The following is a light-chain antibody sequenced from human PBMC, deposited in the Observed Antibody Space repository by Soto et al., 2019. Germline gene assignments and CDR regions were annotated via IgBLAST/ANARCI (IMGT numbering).Light chain of an antibody. J-gene: IGKJ4*01. CDR1: QSDTIY. V-gene: IGKV3-15*01. CDR3: QQYNNWPLT. CDR2: SAS. Sequence: EIVMTQSAATLSVSPGERSTLAFRASQSDTIYLAWYQQKPGQAPRLLIYSASTRATGIPARFSGSGSGTEFTLTISSLQSEDFAVYYCQQYNNWPLTFGGGTKVDIK.